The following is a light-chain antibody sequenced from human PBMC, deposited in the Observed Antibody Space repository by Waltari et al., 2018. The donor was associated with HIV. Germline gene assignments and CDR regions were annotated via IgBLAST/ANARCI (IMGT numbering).Light chain of an antibody. CDR1: SSDVSTYKL. CDR3: CSYAGRSTFVL. V-gene: IGLV2-23*02. J-gene: IGLJ2*01. CDR2: EIN. Sequence: QSALTQPASVSGSPGQSITISCNETSSDVSTYKLVSWYQQHPGKVPKLIIYEINKRPSGFSNRFSGSKSGNMASLTISGLQAEDEAFYHCCSYAGRSTFVLFGGGTKLTVL.